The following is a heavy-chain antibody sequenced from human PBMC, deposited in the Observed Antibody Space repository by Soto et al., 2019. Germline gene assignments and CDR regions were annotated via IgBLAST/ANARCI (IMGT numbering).Heavy chain of an antibody. CDR1: GYTFSEFD. CDR3: ERGNPFNYAAFDV. J-gene: IGHJ6*02. CDR2: MNANSGHT. D-gene: IGHD3-16*01. V-gene: IGHV1-8*01. Sequence: QAHLEQSGAEVKRPGASVKVSCKASGYTFSEFDINWLRQASGQGPEWMGWMNANSGHTFFAQRFQGKFNMTWDTSLSTAFMEVGSLTSDDTAMYYCERGNPFNYAAFDVWGQGTTVAVSS.